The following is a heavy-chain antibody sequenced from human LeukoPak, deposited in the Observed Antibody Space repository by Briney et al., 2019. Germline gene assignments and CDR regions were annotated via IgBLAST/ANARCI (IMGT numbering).Heavy chain of an antibody. CDR1: GDSLSSGGYY. V-gene: IGHV4-31*03. D-gene: IGHD2-15*01. CDR2: IYYTGGT. J-gene: IGHJ3*02. Sequence: SETLSLTCSVSGDSLSSGGYYWSWIRQHPGKGLEYIGYIYYTGGTYYNPSLKSRVTISVDTSNNQFSLKLNSVSAADTAVYYCARSGYCSGGNCYSNNAFDIWGQGTVVTVSS. CDR3: ARSGYCSGGNCYSNNAFDI.